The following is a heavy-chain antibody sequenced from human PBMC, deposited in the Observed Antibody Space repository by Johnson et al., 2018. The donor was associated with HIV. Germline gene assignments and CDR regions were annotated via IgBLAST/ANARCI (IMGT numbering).Heavy chain of an antibody. CDR2: IKQDGSEK. Sequence: EQLVESGGGVVQPGRSLRLSCAAYGFTFSSYWMSWVRQAPGKGLEWVANIKQDGSEKYYVDSVKGRFTISRDNAKNSLYLQMNSLRAEDTAVYYCARSFGGTDAFDIWGQGTMVTVSS. D-gene: IGHD1-1*01. CDR1: GFTFSSYW. CDR3: ARSFGGTDAFDI. J-gene: IGHJ3*02. V-gene: IGHV3-7*03.